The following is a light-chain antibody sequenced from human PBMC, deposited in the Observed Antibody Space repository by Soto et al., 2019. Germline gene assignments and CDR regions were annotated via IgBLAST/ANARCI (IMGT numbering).Light chain of an antibody. CDR3: SSYTSSSTVL. CDR2: EVT. Sequence: QSALTQPASVSGSPGQSITLSCTGTSSDVGGYNYVSWYQQHPGKAPKLMIYEVTNRPSGVSNRFSGSKSGNTASLTISGLQAEDEADYYCSSYTSSSTVLFGGGTKVTVL. J-gene: IGLJ2*01. CDR1: SSDVGGYNY. V-gene: IGLV2-14*01.